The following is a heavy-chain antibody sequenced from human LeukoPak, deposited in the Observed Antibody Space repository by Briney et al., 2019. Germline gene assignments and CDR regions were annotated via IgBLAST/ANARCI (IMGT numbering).Heavy chain of an antibody. D-gene: IGHD2-2*01. V-gene: IGHV1-8*01. CDR1: GYTFTSYD. CDR2: MNPNSGNT. CDR3: ARAGDIVVVPDNWFDP. Sequence: GASVMVSCKASGYTFTSYDINWVRQATGQGLEWMGWMNPNSGNTGYAQKFQGRVTMTRNTSISTAYMELSSLRSEDTAVYYCARAGDIVVVPDNWFDPWGQGTLVTVSS. J-gene: IGHJ5*02.